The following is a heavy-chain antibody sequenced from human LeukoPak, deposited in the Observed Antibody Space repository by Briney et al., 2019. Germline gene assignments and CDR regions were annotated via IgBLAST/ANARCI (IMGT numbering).Heavy chain of an antibody. Sequence: GGSLRLSCAASGFTFSSYWVSWVRQAPGKGLEWVANIKQDGSEKYYVDSVKGRFTISRDNAKNSLYLQMNSLRAEDTAVYYCARDGGDPFDYWGQGTLVTVSS. CDR1: GFTFSSYW. D-gene: IGHD2-21*02. V-gene: IGHV3-7*01. CDR3: ARDGGDPFDY. CDR2: IKQDGSEK. J-gene: IGHJ4*02.